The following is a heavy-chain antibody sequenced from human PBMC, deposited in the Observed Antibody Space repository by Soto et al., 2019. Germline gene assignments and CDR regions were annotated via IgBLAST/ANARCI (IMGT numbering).Heavy chain of an antibody. J-gene: IGHJ6*02. CDR1: GGSISSSNW. CDR3: ARDQTPRPYSSSWYVYGMDV. V-gene: IGHV4-4*02. D-gene: IGHD6-13*01. CDR2: IYHSGST. Sequence: QVQLQESGPGLVKPSGTLSLTCAVSGGSISSSNWWSWVRQPPGKGLEWIGEIYHSGSTNYNPSLKSRVTISVDKSKNQFSLKLSSVTAADTAVYYCARDQTPRPYSSSWYVYGMDVWGQGTTVTVSS.